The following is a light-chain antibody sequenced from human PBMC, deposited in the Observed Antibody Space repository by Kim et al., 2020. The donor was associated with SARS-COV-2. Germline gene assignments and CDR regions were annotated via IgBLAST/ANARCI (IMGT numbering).Light chain of an antibody. CDR1: NIGGHS. CDR3: QVWDTDTDDYV. Sequence: SYELTQPPSVSVAPGQTARITCGGNNIGGHSVHWYQQKPGQAPVLVIYYDSDRPSGIPERFSGSKAATTATLTISRVEAGDEADYYCQVWDTDTDDYVFGTGTKV. CDR2: YDS. J-gene: IGLJ1*01. V-gene: IGLV3-21*01.